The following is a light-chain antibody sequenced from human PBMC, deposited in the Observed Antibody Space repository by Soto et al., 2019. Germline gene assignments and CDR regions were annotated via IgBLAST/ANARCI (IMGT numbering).Light chain of an antibody. CDR2: DAS. V-gene: IGKV1-5*01. CDR1: QSISSS. Sequence: DIQMTQSPSTLSASVGDRVSIACRASQSISSSLAWYQQKPGKAPKLLIYDASSLESGVPSRFSGSGSGTEFTLSINSLQPQDFATYYCQQSYSTPQTFGGGTKVEIK. CDR3: QQSYSTPQT. J-gene: IGKJ4*01.